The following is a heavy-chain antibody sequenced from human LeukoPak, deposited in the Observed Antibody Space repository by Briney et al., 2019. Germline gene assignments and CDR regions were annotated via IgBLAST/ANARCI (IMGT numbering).Heavy chain of an antibody. CDR2: IIPIFGTA. Sequence: ASVKVSCKASGGTFSSYAISWVRQAPGQGLEWMGGIIPIFGTANYAQKFQGRVTITADESTSTAYMELSSLRSEDTAVYYCARLRKVTTNWFDPWGQGTLVTVSS. D-gene: IGHD4-17*01. CDR1: GGTFSSYA. J-gene: IGHJ5*02. V-gene: IGHV1-69*01. CDR3: ARLRKVTTNWFDP.